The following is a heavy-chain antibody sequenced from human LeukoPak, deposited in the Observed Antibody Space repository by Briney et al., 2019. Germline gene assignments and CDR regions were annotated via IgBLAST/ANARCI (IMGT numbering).Heavy chain of an antibody. Sequence: SVKVSCKASGGTFSSYAISWVRRAPGQGLQWMGRIIPIFGTANYAQKFQGRVTITTDESTSTAYMELSSLRSEDTAVYYCAVESGSSGFLPFDYWGQGTLVTVSS. CDR3: AVESGSSGFLPFDY. D-gene: IGHD6-19*01. CDR1: GGTFSSYA. CDR2: IIPIFGTA. J-gene: IGHJ4*02. V-gene: IGHV1-69*05.